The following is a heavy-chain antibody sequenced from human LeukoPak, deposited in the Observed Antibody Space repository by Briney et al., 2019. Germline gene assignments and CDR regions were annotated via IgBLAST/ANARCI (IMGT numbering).Heavy chain of an antibody. CDR2: ISGSGGST. CDR1: GFTFSSYS. Sequence: GGSLRLSCAASGFTFSSYSMNWVRQAPGKGLEWVSAISGSGGSTYYADSVKGRFTISRDNSKNTLYLQMNSLRAEDTAVYYCAKSSPRYCSSTSCYTGYWGQGTLVTVSS. CDR3: AKSSPRYCSSTSCYTGY. D-gene: IGHD2-2*02. V-gene: IGHV3-23*01. J-gene: IGHJ4*02.